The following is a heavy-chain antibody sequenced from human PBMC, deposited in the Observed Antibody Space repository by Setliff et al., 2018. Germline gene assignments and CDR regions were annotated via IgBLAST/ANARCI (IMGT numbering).Heavy chain of an antibody. CDR2: IFYSGST. CDR3: ARGRGSYYKYYYYYYYMDV. V-gene: IGHV4-59*11. J-gene: IGHJ6*03. CDR1: GGSISSHY. D-gene: IGHD1-26*01. Sequence: KPSETLSLTCTVSGGSISSHYWNWIRQPPGKGLEWIGYIFYSGSTNYNPSLKSRVTISVDTSKNQFSLKLSSVTAADTAVYYCARGRGSYYKYYYYYYYMDVWGKGTTVTVSS.